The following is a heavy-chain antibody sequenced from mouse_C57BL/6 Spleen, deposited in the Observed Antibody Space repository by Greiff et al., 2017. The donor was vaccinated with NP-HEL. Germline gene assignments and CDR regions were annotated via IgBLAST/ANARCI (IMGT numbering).Heavy chain of an antibody. CDR2: IYPRSGNT. CDR3: ARGGSNYPTGYFDY. J-gene: IGHJ2*01. CDR1: GYTFTSYG. Sequence: QVQLQQSGAELARPGASVKLSCKASGYTFTSYGISWVKQRTGQGLEWIGEIYPRSGNTYYNEKFKGKATLTADKSASTAYMELRILTSEDSAVYFCARGGSNYPTGYFDYWGQGTTLTVSS. D-gene: IGHD2-5*01. V-gene: IGHV1-81*01.